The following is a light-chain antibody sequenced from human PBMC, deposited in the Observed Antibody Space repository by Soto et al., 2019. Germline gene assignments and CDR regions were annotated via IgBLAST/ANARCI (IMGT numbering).Light chain of an antibody. CDR2: DAS. CDR1: QTINTY. V-gene: IGKV3-11*01. J-gene: IGKJ4*01. CDR3: QQRISWPRA. Sequence: EIVLTQSPDTLSLSLGERATLSCRASQTINTYLVWYQQKPGQAPRLLIYDASKRATGIPDRFSGSGSGTDFSLTISSLAPEDFALYYCQQRISWPRAFGGGTKVEIK.